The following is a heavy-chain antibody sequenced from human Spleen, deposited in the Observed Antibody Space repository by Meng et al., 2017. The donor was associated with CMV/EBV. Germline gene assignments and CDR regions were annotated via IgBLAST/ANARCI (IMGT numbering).Heavy chain of an antibody. CDR2: ISYDGSNK. D-gene: IGHD1-26*01. V-gene: IGHV3-30-3*01. CDR3: VKDRLSERHYYYALDV. J-gene: IGHJ6*02. CDR1: GFTFSSYA. Sequence: GESLKISCAASGFTFSSYAMHWVRQAPGKGLEWVAVISYDGSNKYYADSLKGRFTISRDNSKNTLYLQMTSLRAEDTAKYYCVKDRLSERHYYYALDVWGQGTTVTVSS.